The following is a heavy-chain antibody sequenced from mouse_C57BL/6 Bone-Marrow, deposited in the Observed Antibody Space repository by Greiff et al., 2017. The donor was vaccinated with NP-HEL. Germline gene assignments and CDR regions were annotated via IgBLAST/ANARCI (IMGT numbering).Heavy chain of an antibody. CDR3: TRKINYYGSSPYAMDY. CDR1: GFTFSSYA. Sequence: EVKLVESGEGLVKPGGSLKLSCAASGFTFSSYAMSWVRQTPEKRLEWVAYISRGGDYIYYADTVKGRFTISRDNARNTLYLQMSSLKSEDTAMYYCTRKINYYGSSPYAMDYWGQGTSVTVSS. J-gene: IGHJ4*01. D-gene: IGHD1-1*01. V-gene: IGHV5-9-1*02. CDR2: ISRGGDYI.